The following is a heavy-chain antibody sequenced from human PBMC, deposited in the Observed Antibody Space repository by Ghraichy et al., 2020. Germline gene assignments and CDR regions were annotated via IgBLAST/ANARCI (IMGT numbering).Heavy chain of an antibody. Sequence: SETLSLTCTVSGGSINTYYWSWIRQPPGKGLEWIGYIYYSGSTNYNPSLESRVTISVDTSKNQFSLKLSSVTAADTAVYYCARGGSGPEWLVFRYWGQGTLVTVSP. CDR2: IYYSGST. CDR1: GGSINTYY. J-gene: IGHJ4*02. V-gene: IGHV4-59*01. D-gene: IGHD6-19*01. CDR3: ARGGSGPEWLVFRY.